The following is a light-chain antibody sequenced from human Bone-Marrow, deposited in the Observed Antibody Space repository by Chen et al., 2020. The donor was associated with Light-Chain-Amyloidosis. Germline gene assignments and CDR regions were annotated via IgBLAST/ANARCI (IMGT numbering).Light chain of an antibody. J-gene: IGLJ3*02. CDR1: NIGSKS. V-gene: IGLV3-21*02. CDR2: DDT. CDR3: QVWDNSDDHPV. Sequence: SYILTQPPSVSVAPGQTARSTCGGDNIGSKSVHWYQQRPGQAPVLVVHDDTDRPSGIPERFSGSNSGNTATLTITRVEAGDEAGYFCQVWDNSDDHPVFGGGTQLTVL.